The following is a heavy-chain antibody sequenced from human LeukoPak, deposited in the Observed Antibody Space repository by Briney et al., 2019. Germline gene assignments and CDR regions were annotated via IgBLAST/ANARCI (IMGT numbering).Heavy chain of an antibody. Sequence: GASVKVSCKVSGSTLTELSMHWVRQAPGKGLERMGGFDPEDGETFYALDFQGRVIMTEDTSTDTAYMEPSSLRSEDTAVYYCAAEHEKVDYRSTWFDPWGQGTLVTVSS. V-gene: IGHV1-24*01. J-gene: IGHJ5*02. CDR1: GSTLTELS. D-gene: IGHD4/OR15-4a*01. CDR3: AAEHEKVDYRSTWFDP. CDR2: FDPEDGET.